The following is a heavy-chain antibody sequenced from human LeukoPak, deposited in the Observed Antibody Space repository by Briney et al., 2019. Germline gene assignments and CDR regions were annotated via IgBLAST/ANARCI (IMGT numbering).Heavy chain of an antibody. V-gene: IGHV3-23*01. Sequence: GGSLRLSCAASGFTFNDYAMSWVRQAAGKGLEWVSGISDTGRRTFYAGSVKGRFTISRDDSKKTVYLQMNTLRAEDTAIYFCARHDSFIPYWGQGTLVTVSS. CDR2: ISDTGRRT. CDR3: ARHDSFIPY. J-gene: IGHJ4*02. CDR1: GFTFNDYA. D-gene: IGHD3-16*02.